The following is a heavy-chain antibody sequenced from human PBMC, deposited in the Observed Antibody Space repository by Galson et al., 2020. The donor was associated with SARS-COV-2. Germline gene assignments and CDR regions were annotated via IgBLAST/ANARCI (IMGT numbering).Heavy chain of an antibody. J-gene: IGHJ5*02. CDR3: AREGRDNTDIMIASGTPWFDP. V-gene: IGHV1-69*05. CDR2: IIPIFGTA. CDR1: VGTFSSYA. D-gene: IGHD6-13*01. Sequence: SVKVTCKASVGTFSSYAISWVRQAPGQGLEWMGGIIPIFGTANYAQKLQGRVTMTRDTSISTAYMELSRLQSDATAVYFFAREGRDNTDIMIASGTPWFDPWGQGTLVTVCS.